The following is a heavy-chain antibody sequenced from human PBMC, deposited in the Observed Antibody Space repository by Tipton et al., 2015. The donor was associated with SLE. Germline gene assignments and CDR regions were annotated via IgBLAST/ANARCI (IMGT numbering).Heavy chain of an antibody. Sequence: TLSLTCTVSGDSISNGDDYWSWIRQPPGKGLEWIGNIYYGGGTYYNPSLESRVTISLDTSKNQFSLKLNSVTAADTAVYYCARVPSGQGAYHFDSWGQGTLVIVS. D-gene: IGHD1-26*01. J-gene: IGHJ4*02. CDR1: GDSISNGDDY. CDR3: ARVPSGQGAYHFDS. V-gene: IGHV4-31*03. CDR2: IYYGGGT.